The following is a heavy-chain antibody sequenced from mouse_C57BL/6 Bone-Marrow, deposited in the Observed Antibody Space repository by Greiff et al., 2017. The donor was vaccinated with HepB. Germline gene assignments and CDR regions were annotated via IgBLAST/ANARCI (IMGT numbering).Heavy chain of an antibody. CDR1: GFTFSSYG. CDR2: ISSGGSYT. D-gene: IGHD2-1*01. J-gene: IGHJ3*01. V-gene: IGHV5-6*01. CDR3: ARQKVTAFAY. Sequence: EVKLMESGGDLVKPGGSLKLSCAASGFTFSSYGMSWVRQTPDKRLEWVATISSGGSYTYYPDSVKGRFTISRDNAKNTLYLQMSSLKSEDTAMYYCARQKVTAFAYWGQGTLVTVSA.